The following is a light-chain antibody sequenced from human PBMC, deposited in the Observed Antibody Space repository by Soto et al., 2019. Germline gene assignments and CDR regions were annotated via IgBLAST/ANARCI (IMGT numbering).Light chain of an antibody. J-gene: IGKJ2*01. CDR3: RQYNNAFMYS. Sequence: EIVLTQSTGTLSLSPGERATLSCSASQTVSNNSLAWSQQKPGQAPRLLIYGASSRATGIADRFSGSGSGTDFTITISRLAPEDFAVYYCRQYNNAFMYSFGQGTNLEIK. CDR2: GAS. CDR1: QTVSNNS. V-gene: IGKV3-20*01.